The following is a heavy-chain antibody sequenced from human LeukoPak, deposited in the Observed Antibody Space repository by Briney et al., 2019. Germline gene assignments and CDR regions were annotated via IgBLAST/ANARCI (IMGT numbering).Heavy chain of an antibody. J-gene: IGHJ6*03. Sequence: GASVKVSCKASGYTFTSYDINWVRQATGQGLEWMGWMNPNSGNTGYAQRFQGRVTMTRNTSISTAYMELSSLRSEDTAVYYCARVMSGYSYGSFYYYYMDVWGKGTTVTVS. CDR2: MNPNSGNT. D-gene: IGHD5-18*01. CDR3: ARVMSGYSYGSFYYYYMDV. CDR1: GYTFTSYD. V-gene: IGHV1-8*01.